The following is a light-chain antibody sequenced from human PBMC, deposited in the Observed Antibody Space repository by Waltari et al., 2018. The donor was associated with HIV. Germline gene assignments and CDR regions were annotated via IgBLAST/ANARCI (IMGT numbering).Light chain of an antibody. J-gene: IGLJ2*01. CDR1: SANPGATYD. Sequence: QPVLTQPPSVSGAPGQRVTITCTRSSANPGATYDVHWYQQLPGTAPKLLINANNNRPSGVPDRFSGSKSGTSASLAITGLQAEDEADYYCQSYDSTLRVVFGGGTKLTVL. V-gene: IGLV1-40*01. CDR3: QSYDSTLRVV. CDR2: ANN.